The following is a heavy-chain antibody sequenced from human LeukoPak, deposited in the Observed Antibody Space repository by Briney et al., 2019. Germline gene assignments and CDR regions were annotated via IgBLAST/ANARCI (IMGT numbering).Heavy chain of an antibody. J-gene: IGHJ4*02. CDR2: IYYSGST. Sequence: SETLSLTCTVSGGSISSYYWSWIRQPPGKGLEWIGYIYYSGSTNYNPSLKSRVTISVDTSKNQFSLKLSSVTAADTAVYYCARGEVYYYGSGGYSFDYWGQGTLVTVSS. CDR1: GGSISSYY. D-gene: IGHD3-10*01. CDR3: ARGEVYYYGSGGYSFDY. V-gene: IGHV4-59*01.